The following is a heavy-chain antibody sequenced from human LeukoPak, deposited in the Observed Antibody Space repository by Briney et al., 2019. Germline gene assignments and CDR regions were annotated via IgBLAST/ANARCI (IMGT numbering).Heavy chain of an antibody. D-gene: IGHD3-10*01. CDR2: IYPGDSDT. CDR1: GYNFTNYW. Sequence: GESLKISCKGSGYNFTNYWIGWVRQMPGKGLEWMGIIYPGDSDTRYSPSFQGQVTISVDKSISTAYLQWSSLKASDTAMYYCARHTRDYYYGCGSYYNDYWGQGTLVTVSS. V-gene: IGHV5-51*01. CDR3: ARHTRDYYYGCGSYYNDY. J-gene: IGHJ4*02.